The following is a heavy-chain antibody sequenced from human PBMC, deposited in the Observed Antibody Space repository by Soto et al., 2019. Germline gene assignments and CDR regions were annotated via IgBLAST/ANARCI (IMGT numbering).Heavy chain of an antibody. V-gene: IGHV3-30*03. J-gene: IGHJ4*02. CDR3: ARDSSEWGMAGRLDY. CDR1: GYTFRSYG. CDR2: ISYAGSNI. Sequence: SLRLSCAASGYTFRSYGMHWVHQAPGKGLEWVAVISYAGSNIYYADSVKGRFTISRDNSKNTLYLHLNSLRAEDTAVYYCARDSSEWGMAGRLDYWGQGTPVTVSS. D-gene: IGHD6-6*01.